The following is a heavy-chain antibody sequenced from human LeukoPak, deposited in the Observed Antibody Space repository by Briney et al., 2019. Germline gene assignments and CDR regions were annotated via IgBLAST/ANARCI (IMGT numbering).Heavy chain of an antibody. CDR1: GITLSNYG. V-gene: IGHV3-23*01. CDR2: ISDSGGNT. CDR3: AKRGVVIRVILVGFHKEAYYFES. J-gene: IGHJ4*02. D-gene: IGHD3/OR15-3a*01. Sequence: GGSLRLSCAVSGITLSNYGMSWVRQAPGKGLEWVAGISDSGGNTKYADSVKGRFTISRDNPKNTLYLQMNSLRAEDTAVYFCAKRGVVIRVILVGFHKEAYYFESWGQGALVIVSS.